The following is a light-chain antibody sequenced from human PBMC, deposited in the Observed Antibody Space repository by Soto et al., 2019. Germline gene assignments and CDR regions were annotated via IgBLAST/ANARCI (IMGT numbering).Light chain of an antibody. CDR3: LQDYNYPLT. CDR1: QGIRDD. CDR2: AAS. Sequence: AIQMTQSPSSLSASVGDRVTITCRASQGIRDDLGWYQQKPGKAPKLLIYAASSSQSGVPSRFSGSGSGTDFTLTISSLQPEDFATYYCLQDYNYPLTFGGGTKVEIK. V-gene: IGKV1-6*01. J-gene: IGKJ4*01.